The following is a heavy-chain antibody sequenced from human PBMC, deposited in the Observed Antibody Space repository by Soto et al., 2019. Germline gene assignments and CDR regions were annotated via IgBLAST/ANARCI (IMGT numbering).Heavy chain of an antibody. V-gene: IGHV1-18*01. CDR2: ISAYNGNT. CDR3: ARDRSVVVPANWFDP. Sequence: QVQLVQSGAEVKKPGASVKVSCKASGYTFTSYGISWVRQAPGQGLEWMGWISAYNGNTHYAQKLQGRVTMTTDTSTSTAYMELRSLRSDDTAVYYCARDRSVVVPANWFDPWGQGTLVTVSS. CDR1: GYTFTSYG. J-gene: IGHJ5*02. D-gene: IGHD2-2*01.